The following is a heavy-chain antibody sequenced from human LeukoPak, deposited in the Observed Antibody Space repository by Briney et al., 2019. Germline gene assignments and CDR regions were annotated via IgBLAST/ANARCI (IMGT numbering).Heavy chain of an antibody. CDR3: ASSQQLVTPYYYYYYMDV. J-gene: IGHJ6*03. CDR1: GGSISSYY. Sequence: SETLSLTCTVSGGSISSYYGSWIRQPAGKGLEWIGRIYTSGSTNYNPSLKSRVTMSVDTSKNQFSLKLSSVTAADTAVYYCASSQQLVTPYYYYYYMDVWGKGNTVTVSS. CDR2: IYTSGST. D-gene: IGHD6-13*01. V-gene: IGHV4-4*07.